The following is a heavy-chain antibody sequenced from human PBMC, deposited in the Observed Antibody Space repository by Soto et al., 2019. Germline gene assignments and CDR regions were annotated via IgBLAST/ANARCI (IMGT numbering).Heavy chain of an antibody. V-gene: IGHV4-34*01. J-gene: IGHJ6*01. CDR2: INHSGST. Sequence: PSETLCLTCAVYGGSFSGYYWRWIRQPPGKGLEWIGEINHSGSTNYNPSLNSRVTISVDTSKNQFSLKLSSVTAADTAVYYCARQVMITFGDYYHYGMDVWGQGTTVT. D-gene: IGHD3-16*01. CDR3: ARQVMITFGDYYHYGMDV. CDR1: GGSFSGYY.